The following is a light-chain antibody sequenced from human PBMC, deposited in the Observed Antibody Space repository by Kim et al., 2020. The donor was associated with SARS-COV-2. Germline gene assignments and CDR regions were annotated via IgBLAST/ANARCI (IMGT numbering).Light chain of an antibody. CDR3: NFRDSSGDHGV. V-gene: IGLV3-19*01. J-gene: IGLJ3*02. CDR2: GTN. CDR1: SLRTYY. Sequence: SSELTQDPAVSVALGQTVRITCQGDSLRTYYANWYQQKPGQAPVLVIYGTNNRPSGIPDRFSGSSSGNTGSLTITGAQAEDEADYYCNFRDSSGDHGVFG.